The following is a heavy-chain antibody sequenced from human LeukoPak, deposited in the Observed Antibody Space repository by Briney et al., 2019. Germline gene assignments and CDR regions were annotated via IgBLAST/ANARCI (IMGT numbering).Heavy chain of an antibody. CDR3: ARDRGWYYYYGMDV. CDR1: GYTFTGYY. Sequence: ASVKVSCKASGYTFTGYYVHWVRQAPGQGLEWMGWINPNSGGTNYAQKFQGRVTMTRDTSISTAYMELSRLRSDDTAVYYCARDRGWYYYYGMDVWGQGTTVTVSS. J-gene: IGHJ6*02. CDR2: INPNSGGT. V-gene: IGHV1-2*02. D-gene: IGHD3-10*01.